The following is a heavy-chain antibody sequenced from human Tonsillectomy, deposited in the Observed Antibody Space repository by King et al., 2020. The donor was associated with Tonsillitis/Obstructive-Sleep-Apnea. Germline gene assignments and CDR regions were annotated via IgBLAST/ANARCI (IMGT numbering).Heavy chain of an antibody. D-gene: IGHD3-3*01. CDR2: IFSNDEK. J-gene: IGHJ6*03. CDR3: ARTSEGYDFWSGYPRDYYYMDV. Sequence: VTLKESGPVLVKPTETLTLTCTVSGFSLSNARMGVSWIRQPPGKALEWLAHIFSNDEKSYSTSLKSSLTISKDTSKSQVVLTMTNMDPVDTATYYCARTSEGYDFWSGYPRDYYYMDVWGKGTTVTVSS. V-gene: IGHV2-26*01. CDR1: GFSLSNARMG.